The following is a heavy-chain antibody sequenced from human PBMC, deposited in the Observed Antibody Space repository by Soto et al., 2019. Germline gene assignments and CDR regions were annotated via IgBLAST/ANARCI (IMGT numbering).Heavy chain of an antibody. V-gene: IGHV4-39*01. CDR1: GDSISNSRFY. D-gene: IGHD3-22*01. J-gene: IGHJ5*02. Sequence: PSETLSRTCGVSGDSISNSRFYWAWIRQPPGEGLEWIGSIYHTGNAYYNPSLKSRVTISVDTSKNQFSLKVTSVTAADTALYYCARDYFDSSDYTTNWFDPWGQGTLVTVSS. CDR3: ARDYFDSSDYTTNWFDP. CDR2: IYHTGNA.